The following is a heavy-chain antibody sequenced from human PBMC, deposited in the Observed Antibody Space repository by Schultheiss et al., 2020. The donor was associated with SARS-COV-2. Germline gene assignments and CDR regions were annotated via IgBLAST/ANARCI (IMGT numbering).Heavy chain of an antibody. D-gene: IGHD4-17*01. CDR3: AHSETDYVPFDY. CDR2: IDWDDYK. J-gene: IGHJ4*02. V-gene: IGHV2-70*12. Sequence: SGPTLVKPTQTLTLTCTFSGFSLSTSGVGVGWIRQPPGKALEWLARIDWDDYKVYTTSLKTRLTISKDTSKNQVVLTMTNMDPVDTATYYCAHSETDYVPFDYWGQGTLVTVSS. CDR1: GFSLSTSGVG.